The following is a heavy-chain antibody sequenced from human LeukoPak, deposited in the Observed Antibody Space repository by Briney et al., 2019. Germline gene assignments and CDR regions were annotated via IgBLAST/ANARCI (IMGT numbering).Heavy chain of an antibody. Sequence: GGSLRLSCAASGFTFSNYAMSWVRQAPGKGLEWVSTISGSGGNTLYADSVKGRFTFSRDNSKSTLYLQMNSLRAEDTALYFCARKDVLTGYYDNGGQGTLVTVSS. J-gene: IGHJ4*02. D-gene: IGHD3-9*01. CDR3: ARKDVLTGYYDN. CDR1: GFTFSNYA. V-gene: IGHV3-23*01. CDR2: ISGSGGNT.